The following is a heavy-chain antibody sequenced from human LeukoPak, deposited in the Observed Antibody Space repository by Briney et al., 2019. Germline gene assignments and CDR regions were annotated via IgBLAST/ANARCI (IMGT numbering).Heavy chain of an antibody. CDR1: GGSFSGYY. Sequence: SETLSLTCAVYGGSFSGYYWSWIRQPPGKGLEWIGEINHSGSANYNPSLKSRVTISVDTPKNQFSLKLGSVTAADTAVYYCARVPNWNYQDYWGQGTLVTVSS. V-gene: IGHV4-34*01. CDR2: INHSGSA. D-gene: IGHD1-7*01. J-gene: IGHJ4*02. CDR3: ARVPNWNYQDY.